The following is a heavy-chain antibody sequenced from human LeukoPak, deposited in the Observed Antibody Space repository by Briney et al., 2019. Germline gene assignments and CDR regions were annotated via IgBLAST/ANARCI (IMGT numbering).Heavy chain of an antibody. V-gene: IGHV4-34*01. CDR3: ARERVVPAAMPFDY. CDR1: NGSFRGYY. CDR2: INHSGIT. Sequence: SETLSLTCAVYNGSFRGYYWSWIRQPPGKGLEWIGEINHSGITHYNPSLESRVTISVDTSKNQVSLKVRSVTAADTALYYCARERVVPAAMPFDYWGQGTLVTASS. D-gene: IGHD2-2*01. J-gene: IGHJ4*02.